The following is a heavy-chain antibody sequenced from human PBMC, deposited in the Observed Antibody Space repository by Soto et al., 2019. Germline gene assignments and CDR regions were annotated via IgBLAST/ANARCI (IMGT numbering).Heavy chain of an antibody. Sequence: ESGGGVVQPGRSLTLSCTASGFTFSSYGMHWVRQAPGKGLEWVAVIWVDGSNKYYADSVKGRFTISRDNSKNTLFLQMNSLRAEDTAVYYCARDLLTNSWHSDSWGQGTLVTVTS. J-gene: IGHJ4*02. D-gene: IGHD6-13*01. CDR1: GFTFSSYG. V-gene: IGHV3-33*01. CDR2: IWVDGSNK. CDR3: ARDLLTNSWHSDS.